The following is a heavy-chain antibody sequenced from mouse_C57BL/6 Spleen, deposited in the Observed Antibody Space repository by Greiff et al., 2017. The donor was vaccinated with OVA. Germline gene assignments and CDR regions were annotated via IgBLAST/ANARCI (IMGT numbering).Heavy chain of an antibody. CDR2: ISYDGSN. D-gene: IGHD1-1*01. J-gene: IGHJ4*01. Sequence: EVKLMESGPGLVKPSQSLSLTCSVTGYSITSGYYWNWIRQFPGNKLEWMGYISYDGSNNYNPSLKNRIPITRDTSTNQFFLKLNSVTTEDTATYYGARNYGSSYVGYYARDYGGQGTSVTVSS. CDR3: ARNYGSSYVGYYARDY. V-gene: IGHV3-6*01. CDR1: GYSITSGYY.